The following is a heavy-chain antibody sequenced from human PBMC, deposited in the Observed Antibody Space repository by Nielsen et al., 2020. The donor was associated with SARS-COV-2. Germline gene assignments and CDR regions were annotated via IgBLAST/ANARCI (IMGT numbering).Heavy chain of an antibody. V-gene: IGHV3-30*18. D-gene: IGHD3-3*01. Sequence: GGSLRLSCAASGFTFSDYGIHWVRQAPGRGLEWMAIISRDASDTFYPDSVKGRFTVSRDNSKNTVYLQMNSLRPEDTAVYYCAKDFWSSPNQVGPDYWGQGTLVTVSS. CDR1: GFTFSDYG. CDR2: ISRDASDT. J-gene: IGHJ4*02. CDR3: AKDFWSSPNQVGPDY.